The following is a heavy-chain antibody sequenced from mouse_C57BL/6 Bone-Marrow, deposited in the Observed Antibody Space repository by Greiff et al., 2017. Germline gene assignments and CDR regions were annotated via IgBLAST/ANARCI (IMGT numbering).Heavy chain of an antibody. J-gene: IGHJ4*01. CDR3: AREDGSEYYYAMDY. Sequence: VQLQQSGPELVKPGASVKISCKASGYTFTDYYMNWVKQSHGKSLEWIGDINPNNGGTSYNQKFKGKATLTVDKSSSTAYRELRSLTSEDSAVYYCAREDGSEYYYAMDYWGQGTSVTVSS. V-gene: IGHV1-26*01. CDR1: GYTFTDYY. CDR2: INPNNGGT. D-gene: IGHD1-1*02.